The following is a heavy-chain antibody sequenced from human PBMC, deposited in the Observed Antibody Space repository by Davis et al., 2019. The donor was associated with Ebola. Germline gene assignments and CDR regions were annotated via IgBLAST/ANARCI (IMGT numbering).Heavy chain of an antibody. CDR3: TGGSGSYRDY. Sequence: HTGGSLRLSCAASGFTFSSYWMHWVRQAPGKGLVWVSRINSDGSSTSYADSVKGRFTISRDNSKNTLYLQMNSLRAEDTAVYYCTGGSGSYRDYWGQGTLVTVSS. CDR1: GFTFSSYW. V-gene: IGHV3-74*01. J-gene: IGHJ4*02. D-gene: IGHD1-26*01. CDR2: INSDGSST.